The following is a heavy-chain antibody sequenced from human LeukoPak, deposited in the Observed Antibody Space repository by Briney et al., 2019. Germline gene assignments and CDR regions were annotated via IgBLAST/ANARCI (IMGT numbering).Heavy chain of an antibody. CDR3: ARGDYGDYHDAFDI. CDR2: IYYSGNT. Sequence: SQTLSLTCAVSGASISSGAYSWSWIRQPPGKGLEWIGYIYYSGNTYYSPSLKSRLTISLDTSKNLFSLKLSSVTAADTAVYYCARGDYGDYHDAFDIWGQGTMVTVSS. CDR1: GASISSGAYS. J-gene: IGHJ3*02. D-gene: IGHD4-17*01. V-gene: IGHV4-30-4*07.